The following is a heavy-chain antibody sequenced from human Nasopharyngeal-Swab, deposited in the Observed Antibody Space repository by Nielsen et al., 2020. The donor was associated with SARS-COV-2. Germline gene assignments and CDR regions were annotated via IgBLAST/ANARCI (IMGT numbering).Heavy chain of an antibody. CDR3: ARAPHYTSGWYQFDT. V-gene: IGHV4-59*01. J-gene: IGHJ5*02. D-gene: IGHD6-19*01. CDR2: VYYTGST. CDR1: GGSISIFS. Sequence: SETLSLTCTVSGGSISIFSWTWMRQPPGKGLEWIGYVYYTGSTRYNPSLKSRLTISVDTSKNQFSLKLTYITAADTAVYFCARAPHYTSGWYQFDTWGQGTLVSGSS.